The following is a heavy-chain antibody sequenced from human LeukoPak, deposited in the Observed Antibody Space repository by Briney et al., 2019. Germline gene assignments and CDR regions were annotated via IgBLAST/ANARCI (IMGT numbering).Heavy chain of an antibody. CDR3: ARNLVGAPRYFDF. CDR2: AYHSGST. V-gene: IGHV4-38-2*01. D-gene: IGHD1-26*01. J-gene: IGHJ4*02. CDR1: GFTVSSNY. Sequence: PGGSLRLSCAASGFTVSSNYMSWVRQAPGKGLEWIGSAYHSGSTYYNPSLKSRVTISVDTSKNQFSLKLTSVTAADTAVYYCARNLVGAPRYFDFWGQGTLVTVSS.